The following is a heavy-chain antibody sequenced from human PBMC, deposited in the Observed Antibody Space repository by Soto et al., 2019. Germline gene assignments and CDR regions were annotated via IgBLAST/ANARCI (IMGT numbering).Heavy chain of an antibody. V-gene: IGHV3-9*01. CDR1: GFTFDDYA. Sequence: EVQLVESGGGLVQPGRSLRLSCAASGFTFDDYAMHWVRQAPGKGLEWVSGISWNSGSIGYADSVKGRFTISRDNAKNSMYLQMNSLRAEDTALYYCAKPISRYGSGTHHLHDAFDIWGQGTMVTVSS. CDR3: AKPISRYGSGTHHLHDAFDI. CDR2: ISWNSGSI. D-gene: IGHD3-10*01. J-gene: IGHJ3*02.